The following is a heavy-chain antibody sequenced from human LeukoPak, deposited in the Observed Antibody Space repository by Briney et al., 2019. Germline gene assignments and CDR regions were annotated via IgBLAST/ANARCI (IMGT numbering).Heavy chain of an antibody. J-gene: IGHJ4*02. V-gene: IGHV3-30-3*01. Sequence: GGSLRLSCAASGFTFSSYAMHWVRQAPGKGLEWVAVISYDGSNKYYADSVKGRFTISRDNSKNTLYLQMNSLTAEDTAVYYCVRDLEGRSGHWGQGNLVTVSS. CDR1: GFTFSSYA. D-gene: IGHD3-3*01. CDR2: ISYDGSNK. CDR3: VRDLEGRSGH.